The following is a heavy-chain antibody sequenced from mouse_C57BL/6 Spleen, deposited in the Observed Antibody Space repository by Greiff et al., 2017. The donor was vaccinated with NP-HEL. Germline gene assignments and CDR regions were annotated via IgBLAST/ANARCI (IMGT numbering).Heavy chain of an antibody. Sequence: QVQLKESGPGLVAPSQSLSISCTVSGFSFTSYAISWVRQPPGKGLEWLGVIWTGGGTNYNSALISRLSISKDNSKSQVFLKMNSLQTDDTARYYCARMVDGYYGSALDYWGQGTSVTVSS. D-gene: IGHD2-3*01. CDR1: GFSFTSYA. CDR3: ARMVDGYYGSALDY. J-gene: IGHJ4*01. V-gene: IGHV2-9-1*01. CDR2: IWTGGGT.